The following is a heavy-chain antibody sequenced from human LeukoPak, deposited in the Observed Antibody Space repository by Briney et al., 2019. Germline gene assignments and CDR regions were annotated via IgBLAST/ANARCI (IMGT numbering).Heavy chain of an antibody. D-gene: IGHD3-16*01. J-gene: IGHJ4*02. CDR2: ISGNGRST. V-gene: IGHV3-23*01. CDR1: GFTFSSYV. Sequence: HSGRSLRLSCAASGFTFSSYVMSWVRQAPGKGLEWVSSISGNGRSTYYADSVKGQFTISRDNSKNTVNLQMNSLRAEDTAIYYCAKGGPNDYWGQGTLVTVSS. CDR3: AKGGPNDY.